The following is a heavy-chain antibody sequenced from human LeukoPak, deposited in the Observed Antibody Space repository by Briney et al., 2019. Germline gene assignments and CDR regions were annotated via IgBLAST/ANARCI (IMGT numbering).Heavy chain of an antibody. CDR3: ARGGCSSTSCYLFAFDY. D-gene: IGHD2-2*01. CDR1: GYAXTGYY. CDR2: INPNSGGT. J-gene: IGHJ4*02. Sequence: GASVKVSCKASGYAXTGYYMHWVRQAPGQGLEWMGWINPNSGGTNYAQKFQGRVTMTRDTSISTAYMELSRLRSDDTAVYYCARGGCSSTSCYLFAFDYWGQGTLVTASS. V-gene: IGHV1-2*02.